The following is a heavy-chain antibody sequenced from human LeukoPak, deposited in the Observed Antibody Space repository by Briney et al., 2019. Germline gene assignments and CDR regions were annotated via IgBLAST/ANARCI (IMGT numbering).Heavy chain of an antibody. D-gene: IGHD3-22*01. V-gene: IGHV3-74*01. Sequence: GGSLRLSCAASGFTFSSYWMHWVRQAPGKGLVWVSRINSDGSTTNYADSVRGRFTISRDNAKDTLYLQMNSLRAEDTAVYYCARDSVHGYYDSSGYSALVDYWGQGTQVTVSS. CDR1: GFTFSSYW. CDR3: ARDSVHGYYDSSGYSALVDY. CDR2: INSDGSTT. J-gene: IGHJ4*02.